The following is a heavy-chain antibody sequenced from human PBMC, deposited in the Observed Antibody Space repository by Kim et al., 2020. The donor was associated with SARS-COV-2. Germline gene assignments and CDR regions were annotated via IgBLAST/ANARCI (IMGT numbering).Heavy chain of an antibody. J-gene: IGHJ1*01. CDR2: IKEDGSEK. D-gene: IGHD3-3*01. CDR3: VREGVGYYFDR. Sequence: GGSLRLSCAASGFIFSDYWMSWVRQAPGKGLEWLANIKEDGSEKYYLESVRGRFTISRDNARKSLYLQMNNLRVDDTATYFCVREGVGYYFDRWGQGTLVTVSS. CDR1: GFIFSDYW. V-gene: IGHV3-7*01.